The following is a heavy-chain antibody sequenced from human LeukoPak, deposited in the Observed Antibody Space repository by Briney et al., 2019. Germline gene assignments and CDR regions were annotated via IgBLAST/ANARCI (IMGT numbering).Heavy chain of an antibody. J-gene: IGHJ4*02. CDR3: AKESQLSYSGTFYIDY. CDR2: IRYDGSNK. CDR1: GFTFSNYG. V-gene: IGHV3-30*02. D-gene: IGHD1-26*01. Sequence: PGGSLRLSCAASGFTFSNYGMNWVRQAPGKGLEGVAFIRYDGSNKYYADSVKGRFTISIDSYKNMLYLEMNSLRAEDTAVYYCAKESQLSYSGTFYIDYWGQGTLVTVSS.